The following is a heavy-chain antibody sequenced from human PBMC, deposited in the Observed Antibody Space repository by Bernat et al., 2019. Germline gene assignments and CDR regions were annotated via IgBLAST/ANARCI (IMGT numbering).Heavy chain of an antibody. J-gene: IGHJ6*02. Sequence: QVQLVESGGGVVQPGRSLRLSCAASGFTFSSYAMHWVRQAPGKGLEWVAVISYDGSNKYYAEYVKGRFTISRDNSKNTLYLQMISLRAEDTAVYYCARGSSSGYYYYYYGMDVWGQGTTVTVSS. CDR2: ISYDGSNK. D-gene: IGHD3-22*01. CDR3: ARGSSSGYYYYYYGMDV. V-gene: IGHV3-30-3*01. CDR1: GFTFSSYA.